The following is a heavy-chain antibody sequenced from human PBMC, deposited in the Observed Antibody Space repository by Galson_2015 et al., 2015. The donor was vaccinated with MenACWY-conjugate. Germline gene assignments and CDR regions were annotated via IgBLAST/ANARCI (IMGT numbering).Heavy chain of an antibody. CDR3: ARRQDDCSSSSCYAH. CDR2: IYPGDSET. D-gene: IGHD2-2*01. V-gene: IGHV5-51*01. J-gene: IGHJ4*02. CDR1: GYSFTTYW. Sequence: QSGAEVKKPGESLKISCRASGYSFTTYWIDWVRQMPGKGLEWVGFIYPGDSETRYGPSFQGQVTMSVDKSNTTAYLHWSSLKASDSAMYYCARRQDDCSSSSCYAHWGQGTLVTVSS.